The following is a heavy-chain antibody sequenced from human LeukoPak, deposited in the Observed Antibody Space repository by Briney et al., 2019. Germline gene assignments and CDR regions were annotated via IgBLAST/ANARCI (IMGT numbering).Heavy chain of an antibody. CDR1: GFTFSSYA. J-gene: IGHJ4*02. Sequence: GGSLRLSCAASGFTFSSYAMSWVRQAPGKGLEWVAVISYDGSNKYYADSVKGRFTISRDNSKNTLYLQMNSLRAEDTAVYYCAKAGLRYFDLDYWGQGTLVTVSS. V-gene: IGHV3-30*18. D-gene: IGHD3-9*01. CDR3: AKAGLRYFDLDY. CDR2: ISYDGSNK.